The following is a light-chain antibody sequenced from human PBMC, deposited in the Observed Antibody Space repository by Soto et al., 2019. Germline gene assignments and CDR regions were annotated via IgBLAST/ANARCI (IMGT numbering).Light chain of an antibody. CDR3: PQXYNYPTT. J-gene: IGKJ5*01. CDR2: GAS. Sequence: VLTQSPATLSVSPGERGTVSCRASQKIDSSLAWYQQIPGQVPRLLFYGASTRATGIPAGLSGSGFGTDFTLTISRLLFLVVRLSSCPQXYNYPTTFGQ. V-gene: IGKV3-15*01. CDR1: QKIDSS.